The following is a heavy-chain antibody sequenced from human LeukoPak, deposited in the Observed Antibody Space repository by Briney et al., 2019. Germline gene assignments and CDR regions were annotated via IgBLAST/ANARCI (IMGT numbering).Heavy chain of an antibody. Sequence: PGGSLRLSCAVSGFTVSTNSMTWVRQAPGKGLEWVSLIYSGGNTYYPDSVKGRFNISRDNSKNTLYLQMNSLRAEDTAVYYCARRGYGDYAPFDYWGQGTLVTVSS. D-gene: IGHD4-17*01. J-gene: IGHJ4*02. CDR2: IYSGGNT. CDR1: GFTVSTNS. CDR3: ARRGYGDYAPFDY. V-gene: IGHV3-66*04.